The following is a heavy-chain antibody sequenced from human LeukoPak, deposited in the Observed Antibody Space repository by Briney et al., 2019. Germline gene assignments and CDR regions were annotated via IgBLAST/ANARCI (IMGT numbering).Heavy chain of an antibody. CDR1: GYTFTSYY. J-gene: IGHJ4*02. V-gene: IGHV1-46*01. CDR2: INPSGGST. Sequence: ASVKVSCKASGYTFTSYYMHWVRQAPGQGLEWMGIINPSGGSTSYAQKLQGRVTMTTDTSTSTAYMELRSLRSDDTAVYYCARDYGDVPGGYWGQGTLVTVSS. D-gene: IGHD4-17*01. CDR3: ARDYGDVPGGY.